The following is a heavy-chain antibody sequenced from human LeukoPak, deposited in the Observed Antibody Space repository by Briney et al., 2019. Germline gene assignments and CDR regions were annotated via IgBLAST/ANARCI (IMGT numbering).Heavy chain of an antibody. V-gene: IGHV3-74*01. CDR3: ARAGSSGWDY. D-gene: IGHD6-19*01. J-gene: IGHJ4*02. CDR2: INSDGSSI. CDR1: GFTLSSYW. Sequence: GGSLRLSCSASGFTLSSYWMHWVRQAPGKGLVWVSRINSDGSSISYADSVKGRFTISRDNAKNTLYLQMNSLRAEDTAVYYCARAGSSGWDYWGQGTLVTVSS.